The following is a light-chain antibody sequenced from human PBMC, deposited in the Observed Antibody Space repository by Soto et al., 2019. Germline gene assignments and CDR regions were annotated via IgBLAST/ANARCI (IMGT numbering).Light chain of an antibody. V-gene: IGKV3-20*01. J-gene: IGKJ4*01. CDR3: QQYGSSPPLT. CDR1: QSVSSNY. Sequence: EIVLTQSPGTLPLSPGERATLSCRASQSVSSNYLAWYQQKPGQAPRLLIYGASSRATGIPDRFSGSGSGTDFTLTISRLEPEDFVVYYCQQYGSSPPLTFGGGTKVEIK. CDR2: GAS.